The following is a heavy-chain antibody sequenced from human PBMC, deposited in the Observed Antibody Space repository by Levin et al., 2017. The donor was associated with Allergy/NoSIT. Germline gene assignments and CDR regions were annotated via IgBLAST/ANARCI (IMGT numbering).Heavy chain of an antibody. CDR1: GFTVSSNH. CDR2: LYTDGAT. Sequence: QSGGSLRLSCEASGFTVSSNHMNWVRQAPGKGLEWLSLLYTDGATYYADSVKGRFTVSRDTSRNTLYLQMNSLRPEDTAVYYCVRDLSTLVRGVIPDWGQGTLVTVSS. D-gene: IGHD3-10*01. J-gene: IGHJ4*02. CDR3: VRDLSTLVRGVIPD. V-gene: IGHV3-66*01.